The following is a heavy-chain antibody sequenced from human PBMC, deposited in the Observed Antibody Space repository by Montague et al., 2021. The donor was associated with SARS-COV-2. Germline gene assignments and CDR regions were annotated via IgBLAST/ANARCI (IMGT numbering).Heavy chain of an antibody. CDR1: GDSINTYY. CDR3: ASQAAGSYFYYGVDV. V-gene: IGHV4-59*12. Sequence: SETLSLTCTVSGDSINTYYWNWIRQPPGKGLEWLGSIFYTCSTNXNPSLNSRVTISLDTSKNQFFLKVTSVTAADTAVYYCASQAAGSYFYYGVDVWGQGTTVTVSS. CDR2: IFYTCST. J-gene: IGHJ6*02. D-gene: IGHD6-13*01.